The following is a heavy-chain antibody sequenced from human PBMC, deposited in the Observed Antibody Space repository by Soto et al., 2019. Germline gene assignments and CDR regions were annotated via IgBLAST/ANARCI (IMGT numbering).Heavy chain of an antibody. CDR3: ARDPTVVSPDAFDI. CDR1: GYTFTSFA. CDR2: ISGNDGNK. J-gene: IGHJ3*02. V-gene: IGHV1-18*04. Sequence: ASVKVSCKASGYTFTSFAISWVRQAPGQGLEWMGWISGNDGNKNYAQKIQGRVTMTTDTSTSTAYMELRSLRSDDTAVYYCARDPTVVSPDAFDIWGQGTMVTVSS. D-gene: IGHD4-17*01.